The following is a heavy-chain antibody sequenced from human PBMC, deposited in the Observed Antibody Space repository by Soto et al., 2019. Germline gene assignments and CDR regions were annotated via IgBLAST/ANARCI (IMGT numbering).Heavy chain of an antibody. J-gene: IGHJ3*02. D-gene: IGHD1-26*01. CDR2: ISSSSSTI. Sequence: GGSLRLSCAASGFTFSSYSMNWVRQAPGKGLEWVSYISSSSSTIYYADSVKGRFTISRDNAKNSLYLQMNSLRAEDTAVYYCARLVGATAIDAFDIWGQGTMVTVSS. V-gene: IGHV3-48*01. CDR1: GFTFSSYS. CDR3: ARLVGATAIDAFDI.